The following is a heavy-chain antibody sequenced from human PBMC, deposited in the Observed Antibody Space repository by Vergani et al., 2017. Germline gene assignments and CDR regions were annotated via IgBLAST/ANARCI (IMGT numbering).Heavy chain of an antibody. CDR2: IYHSGST. V-gene: IGHV4-30-2*01. CDR1: GGSISSGGYS. CDR3: ARDHCSSTSCFFWYY. D-gene: IGHD2-2*01. Sequence: QLQLQESGSGLVKPSQTLSLTCAVSGGSISSGGYSWSWIRQPPGKGLEWIGYIYHSGSTYYNPSLKSRVTISVDRSKNQFSLKLSSVTAADTAVYYCARDHCSSTSCFFWYYWCQGTLVTVSS. J-gene: IGHJ4*02.